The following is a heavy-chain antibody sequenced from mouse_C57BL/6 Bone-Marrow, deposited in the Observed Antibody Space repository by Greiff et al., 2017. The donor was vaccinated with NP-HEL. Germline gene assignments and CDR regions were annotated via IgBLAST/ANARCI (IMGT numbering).Heavy chain of an antibody. D-gene: IGHD2-14*01. CDR2: ISNLAYSI. J-gene: IGHJ1*03. CDR1: GFTFSDYG. Sequence: EVQGVESGGGLVQPGGSLKLSCAASGFTFSDYGMAWVRQAPRKGPEWVAFISNLAYSIYYADTVTGRFTISRENAKNTLYLEMSSLRSEDTAMYYCGRLDRNWYFDVWGTGTTVTVSS. V-gene: IGHV5-15*01. CDR3: GRLDRNWYFDV.